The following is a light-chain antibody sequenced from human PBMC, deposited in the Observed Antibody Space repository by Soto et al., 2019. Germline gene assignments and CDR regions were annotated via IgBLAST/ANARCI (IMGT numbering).Light chain of an antibody. Sequence: DIVLTQSPASLAVSLGEGATISCKSSQNVLYSSNMKNYLAWFQQKPGQPPKLLIYWASARESVVPDRFSGGGSGTNFTLTISSLQAEDVAVYYCQQYYVTPWTFGQGTKVEVK. CDR2: WAS. CDR1: QNVLYSSNMKNY. V-gene: IGKV4-1*01. J-gene: IGKJ1*01. CDR3: QQYYVTPWT.